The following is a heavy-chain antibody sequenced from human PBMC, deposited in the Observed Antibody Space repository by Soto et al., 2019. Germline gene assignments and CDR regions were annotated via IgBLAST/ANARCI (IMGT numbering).Heavy chain of an antibody. CDR3: VRGDYHDTTGPFSDAFDI. V-gene: IGHV3-7*04. D-gene: IGHD3-22*01. Sequence: PSETLSLTCTVSGGSISDGAYYWSWVRQAPGKGLEWVANIKPDGSEKWYVDSVKGRFTISRDNAKNSLYLQMVSLKVEDTAMYYCVRGDYHDTTGPFSDAFDIWGQGTMVTVSS. J-gene: IGHJ3*02. CDR1: GGSISDGAYY. CDR2: IKPDGSEK.